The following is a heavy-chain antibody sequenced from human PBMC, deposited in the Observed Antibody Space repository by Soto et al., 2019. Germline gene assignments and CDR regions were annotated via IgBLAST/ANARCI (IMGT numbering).Heavy chain of an antibody. CDR3: VSGSFHNWFDP. D-gene: IGHD3-10*01. CDR1: GFSFRTSGAG. Sequence: QITLKESGPTLAKPTQTLTLTCTFSGFSFRTSGAGVRWIRQPPGKALEWLALLYWNDDKRYSPSLKSRLTITRDTYKNQVVLTMTNMDPVDTGIYYCVSGSFHNWFDPWGQGSLVTVSS. J-gene: IGHJ5*02. V-gene: IGHV2-5*04. CDR2: LYWNDDK.